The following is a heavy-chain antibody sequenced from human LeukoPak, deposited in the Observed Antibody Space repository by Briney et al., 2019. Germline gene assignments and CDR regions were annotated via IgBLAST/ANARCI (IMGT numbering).Heavy chain of an antibody. D-gene: IGHD1-26*01. V-gene: IGHV1-46*01. CDR1: GYTFTSYY. CDR3: AAGRVGATRANYYYYGMDV. CDR2: INPSGGST. Sequence: ASVKVSCKASGYTFTSYYMHWVRQAPGQGLEWMGIINPSGGSTNYAQKFQERVTITRDMSTSTAYMELSSLRSEDTAVYYCAAGRVGATRANYYYYGMDVWGQGTTVTVSS. J-gene: IGHJ6*02.